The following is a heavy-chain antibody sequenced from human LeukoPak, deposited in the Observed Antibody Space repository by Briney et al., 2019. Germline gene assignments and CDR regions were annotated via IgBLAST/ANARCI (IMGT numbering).Heavy chain of an antibody. D-gene: IGHD5-24*01. Sequence: GASVNVSCKVSVYTLTELSMHWVRQAPGKALDWVGGFDPEDGETIYAQKLQGRVTMTEDTSTDTAYMELSSLRSEDTAVYYCARWWPAGYYYMDVWGKGTTVTVSS. V-gene: IGHV1-24*01. CDR1: VYTLTELS. CDR2: FDPEDGET. CDR3: ARWWPAGYYYMDV. J-gene: IGHJ6*03.